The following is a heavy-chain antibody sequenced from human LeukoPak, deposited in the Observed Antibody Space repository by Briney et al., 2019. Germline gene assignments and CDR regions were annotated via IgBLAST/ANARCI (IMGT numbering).Heavy chain of an antibody. CDR1: GYTLTELS. V-gene: IGHV1-24*01. CDR2: FDPEDGET. D-gene: IGHD3-22*01. CDR3: ATEAGYYDSSGYPYYDY. Sequence: ASVKVSCKVSGYTLTELSMPWVRQAPGKGLEWMGGFDPEDGETIYAQKFQGRVTMTEDTSTDTAYMELSSLRSEDTAVYYCATEAGYYDSSGYPYYDYWGQGTLVTVSS. J-gene: IGHJ4*02.